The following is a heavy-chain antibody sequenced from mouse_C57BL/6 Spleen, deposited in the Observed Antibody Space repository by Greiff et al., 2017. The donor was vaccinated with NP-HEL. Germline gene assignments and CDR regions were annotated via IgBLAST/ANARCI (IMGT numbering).Heavy chain of an antibody. CDR3: TGAYYSYAY. CDR2: IRLKSDNYAT. J-gene: IGHJ3*01. CDR1: GFTFSNYW. V-gene: IGHV6-3*01. Sequence: DVKWVESGGGLVQPGGSMKLSCVASGFTFSNYWMNWVRQSPEKGLEWVAQIRLKSDNYATHYAESVKGRFTISRDDSKSSVYLQMNNLRAEDTGIYYCTGAYYSYAYWGQGTLVTVSA. D-gene: IGHD2-10*01.